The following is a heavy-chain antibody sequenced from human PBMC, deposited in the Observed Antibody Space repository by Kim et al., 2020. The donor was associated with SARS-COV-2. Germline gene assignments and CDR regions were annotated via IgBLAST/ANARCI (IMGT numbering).Heavy chain of an antibody. V-gene: IGHV3-7*05. CDR1: GFTSTSHW. Sequence: GGSLRLSCAASGFTSTSHWMNWVRQTPGKGLEWVAIIKHDGSETKYVVSVKGRFTISRDSARNSIYLQMNSLRAEDTALYYCARGGGWLIEHWGQGTLVTVSS. D-gene: IGHD6-19*01. J-gene: IGHJ1*01. CDR3: ARGGGWLIEH. CDR2: IKHDGSET.